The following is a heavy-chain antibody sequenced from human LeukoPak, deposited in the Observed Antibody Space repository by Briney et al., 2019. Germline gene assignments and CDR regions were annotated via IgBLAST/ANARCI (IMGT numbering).Heavy chain of an antibody. J-gene: IGHJ4*02. Sequence: PGGSLRLSCAASGFTFSSYSMNWVRQASGKGLEWVSSISGTGDYIYYADSVKGRFTISRDNGKNSLYLQMNSLRAEDTAMYFCAKDPGYRDFWGQGTLVTVSS. V-gene: IGHV3-21*01. CDR2: ISGTGDYI. CDR3: AKDPGYRDF. CDR1: GFTFSSYS. D-gene: IGHD5-18*01.